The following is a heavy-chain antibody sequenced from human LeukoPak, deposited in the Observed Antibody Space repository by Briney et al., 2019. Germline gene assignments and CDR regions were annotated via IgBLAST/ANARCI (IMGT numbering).Heavy chain of an antibody. V-gene: IGHV4-59*01. D-gene: IGHD1-14*01. CDR2: IYYSGST. CDR1: GGSISSYY. CDR3: ARVEKNLRWFDP. Sequence: SETLSLTCTVSGGSISSYYWSWIRQPPGKGLEWTGYIYYSGSTNYNPSLKSRVTISVDTSKNQFSLKLSSVTAADTAVYYCARVEKNLRWFDPWGQGTLVTVSS. J-gene: IGHJ5*02.